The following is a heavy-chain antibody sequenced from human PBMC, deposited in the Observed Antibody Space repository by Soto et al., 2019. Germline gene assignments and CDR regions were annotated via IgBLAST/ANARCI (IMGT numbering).Heavy chain of an antibody. CDR3: AHSNHNNYGDYAYHDAFDI. CDR1: GFSLSTSGVG. Sequence: SGPTLVKPTQTLTLTCTFSGFSLSTSGVGVGWIRQPPGKALEWLALIYWDDDKRYSPSLKSRLTITKDTSKNQVVLTMTNMDPVDTATYYCAHSNHNNYGDYAYHDAFDIWGQGTMVTVSS. J-gene: IGHJ3*02. V-gene: IGHV2-5*02. D-gene: IGHD4-17*01. CDR2: IYWDDDK.